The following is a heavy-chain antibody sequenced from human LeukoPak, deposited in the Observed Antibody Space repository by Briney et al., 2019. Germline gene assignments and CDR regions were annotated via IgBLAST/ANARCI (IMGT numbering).Heavy chain of an antibody. CDR2: MNPNSGNT. J-gene: IGHJ5*02. CDR1: GYTFTSYD. V-gene: IGHV1-8*01. CDR3: ARRRIAAAGSWFDP. D-gene: IGHD6-13*01. Sequence: ASVKVSCKASGYTFTSYDINRVRQATGQGLEWMGWMNPNSGNTGYAQKFQGRVTMTRNTSISTAYMELSSLRSEDTAVYYCARRRIAAAGSWFDPWGQGTLVTVSS.